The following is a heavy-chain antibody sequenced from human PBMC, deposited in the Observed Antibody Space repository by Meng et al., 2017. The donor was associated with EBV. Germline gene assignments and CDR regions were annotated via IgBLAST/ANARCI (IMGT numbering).Heavy chain of an antibody. CDR3: ASESGRGFTPDY. V-gene: IGHV1-69*01. CDR1: GGTFRSDA. D-gene: IGHD3-10*01. CDR2: LIPMSGAP. Sequence: QVQLQQSGVEVKKAGSSVKVSCMPSGGTFRSDAVSWVRQAPGQGLEWMGGLIPMSGAPHYAQKFQDRVTIIADESTSTHSMELNNLRFEDTAMYYCASESGRGFTPDYWGQGTLVTVSS. J-gene: IGHJ4*02.